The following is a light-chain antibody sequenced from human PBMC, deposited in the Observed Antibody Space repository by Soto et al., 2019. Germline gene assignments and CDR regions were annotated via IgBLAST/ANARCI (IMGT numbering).Light chain of an antibody. CDR2: GAS. J-gene: IGKJ2*01. CDR1: QSVSSN. V-gene: IGKV3-15*01. Sequence: EIVMTQSPATLSVSPGERATLSCRASQSVSSNLAWYQQKPGQAPRLLIYGASTRATRIPARFSGSGSGTEFTLSISSLQSEDFAVYYCQQDNNRETFGQGTKLEIK. CDR3: QQDNNRET.